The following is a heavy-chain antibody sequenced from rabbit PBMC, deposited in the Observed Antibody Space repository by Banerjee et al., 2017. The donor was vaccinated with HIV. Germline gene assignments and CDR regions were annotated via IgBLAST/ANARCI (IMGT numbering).Heavy chain of an antibody. CDR2: IYAGSSDST. V-gene: IGHV1S45*01. Sequence: QEQLVESGGDLVKPEGSLTLTCTASGFSFSSSYWICWVRQAPGKGLEWIACIYAGSSDSTYYASWAKGRFTISKASWTTVTLQMTSLTAADTATYFCARTYDDYADHFNLWGPGTLVTVS. J-gene: IGHJ4*01. CDR1: GFSFSSSYW. D-gene: IGHD2-1*01. CDR3: ARTYDDYADHFNL.